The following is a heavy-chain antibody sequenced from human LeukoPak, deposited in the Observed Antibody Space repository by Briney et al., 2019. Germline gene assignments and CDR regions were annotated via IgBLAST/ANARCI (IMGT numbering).Heavy chain of an antibody. CDR2: TYYRSKWYN. D-gene: IGHD3-22*01. Sequence: SQTLSLTCAISGDSVSSNSAAWNWIRQSPSRGLEWLGRTYYRSKWYNDYAVSVKSRITINPDTSKNQFSLQLNSVTPEDTAVYYCARADSYYYDSSGPWYFDLWGRGALVTVSS. V-gene: IGHV6-1*01. J-gene: IGHJ2*01. CDR1: GDSVSSNSAA. CDR3: ARADSYYYDSSGPWYFDL.